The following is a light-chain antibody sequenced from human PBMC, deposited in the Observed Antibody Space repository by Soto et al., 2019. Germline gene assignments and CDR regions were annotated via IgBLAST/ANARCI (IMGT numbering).Light chain of an antibody. J-gene: IGLJ2*01. CDR1: SSNIGTGYD. Sequence: QSVLTQPPSVSGAPGQRVTISCTGSSSNIGTGYDVHWYQQLPGTAPKLLIYGNYNRPSGVPDRFSGSKSGTSASLAITGLQAEDEADYYCQSYDTSLSGFVVFGGGTKLTVL. CDR3: QSYDTSLSGFVV. CDR2: GNY. V-gene: IGLV1-40*01.